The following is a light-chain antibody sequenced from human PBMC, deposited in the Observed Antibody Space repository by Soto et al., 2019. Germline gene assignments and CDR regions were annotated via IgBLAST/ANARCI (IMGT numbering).Light chain of an antibody. Sequence: QAVLTKPTAAAWTPGQMVTIPWSGSSSNDGSYFVYWYQQLPGTAPKLLRYTNNQRAPGVPDRFSGFKSWNPASPALNWPRSDDERDYYCATWDGSLSGHVFGTGDQGHRT. V-gene: IGLV1-47*02. CDR3: ATWDGSLSGHV. CDR2: TNN. CDR1: SSNDGSYF. J-gene: IGLJ1*01.